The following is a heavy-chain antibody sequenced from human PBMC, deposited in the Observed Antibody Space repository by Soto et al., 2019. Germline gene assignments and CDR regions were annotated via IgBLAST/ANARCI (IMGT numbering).Heavy chain of an antibody. CDR2: IKQDGSEK. Sequence: GGSLRLTCAASGFTFSSYWMSWVRQAPGKGLEWVANIKQDGSEKYYVDSVKGRFTISRDNAKNSLYLQMNSLRAEDTAVYYCARVPPSNYGGKGDYGMDVWGQGTTVTVSS. D-gene: IGHD4-17*01. CDR3: ARVPPSNYGGKGDYGMDV. CDR1: GFTFSSYW. J-gene: IGHJ6*02. V-gene: IGHV3-7*01.